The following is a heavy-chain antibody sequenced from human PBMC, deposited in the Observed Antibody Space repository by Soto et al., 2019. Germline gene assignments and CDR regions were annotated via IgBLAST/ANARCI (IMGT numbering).Heavy chain of an antibody. V-gene: IGHV3-33*01. CDR3: ARDRRAYCGGDCYPSPFDY. CDR1: GFTFSSYG. Sequence: QVQLVESGGGVVQPGRSLRLSCAASGFTFSSYGMHWVRQAPGKGLEWVAVIWYDGSNKYYADSVKGRFTISRDNSKNTLYLQMNRLRAEDTAVYYCARDRRAYCGGDCYPSPFDYWGQGTLVTVSS. J-gene: IGHJ4*02. CDR2: IWYDGSNK. D-gene: IGHD2-21*02.